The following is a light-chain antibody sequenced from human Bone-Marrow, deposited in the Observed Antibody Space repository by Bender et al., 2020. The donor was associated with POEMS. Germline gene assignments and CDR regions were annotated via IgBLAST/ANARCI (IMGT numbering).Light chain of an antibody. CDR1: SSDIGTYDL. CDR2: EDA. CDR3: AAWEDSLNGWV. V-gene: IGLV2-14*02. J-gene: IGLJ3*02. Sequence: QSALTQPASVSGSPGQSITISCSGTSSDIGTYDLVSWYQQHPGKVPKLIIYEDAKRPSGVSNRFSGSKSGTSASLAISGLQSEDEADYYCAAWEDSLNGWVFGGGTKLTVL.